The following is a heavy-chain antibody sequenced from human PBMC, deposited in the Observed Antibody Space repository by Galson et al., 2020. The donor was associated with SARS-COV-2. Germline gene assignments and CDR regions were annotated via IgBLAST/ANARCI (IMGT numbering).Heavy chain of an antibody. CDR2: VYPSGHT. CDR1: GYSVSTTNY. V-gene: IGHV4-38-2*02. CDR3: ARQGVNMMVRVTVPGWDCDL. D-gene: IGHD4-17*01. Sequence: SETLSPTCTVSGYSVSTTNYWGWVRQPPGRGLEWIGSVYPSGHTYYNPSLKSRATISVDTSKNQFSLRLDSVTAADTALYYCARQGVNMMVRVTVPGWDCDLWVRGTRVIGSS. J-gene: IGHJ2*01.